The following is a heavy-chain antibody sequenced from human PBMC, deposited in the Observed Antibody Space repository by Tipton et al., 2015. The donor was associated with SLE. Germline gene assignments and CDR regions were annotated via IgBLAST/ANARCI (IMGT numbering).Heavy chain of an antibody. CDR1: GGSISSHY. CDR2: IYYSGST. D-gene: IGHD5-24*01. J-gene: IGHJ4*02. CDR3: AIGMATTPVDY. V-gene: IGHV4-59*11. Sequence: TLSLTCTVSGGSISSHYWSWIRQPPGKGLEWIGYIYYSGSTNYNPSLKSRVTISVDTSTNQFSLKLSTVTAADPAVYYCAIGMATTPVDYWGQGTLVTVSS.